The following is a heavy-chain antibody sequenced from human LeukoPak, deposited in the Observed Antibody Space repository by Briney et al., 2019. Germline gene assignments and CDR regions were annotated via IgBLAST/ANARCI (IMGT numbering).Heavy chain of an antibody. J-gene: IGHJ6*02. Sequence: GGPLRLPCAASVFTFNSYAMIWLPQAPGKGLEGVAAFSGSGGSTYYADSVKGRFTISRDNSENTLYLQINSLSAEDTVVDYGAKDLTSNRLWLEGINYYYCMDVWGQETTVTVSS. CDR2: FSGSGGST. D-gene: IGHD5-18*01. CDR1: VFTFNSYA. V-gene: IGHV3-23*01. CDR3: AKDLTSNRLWLEGINYYYCMDV.